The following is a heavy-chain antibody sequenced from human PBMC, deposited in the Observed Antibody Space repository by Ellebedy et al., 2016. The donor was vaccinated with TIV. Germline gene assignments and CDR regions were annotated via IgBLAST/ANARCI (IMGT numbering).Heavy chain of an antibody. CDR3: ARAAADSNFDY. Sequence: AASVKVSCKASGYTFTSYGISWVRQAPGQGLEWMGWISAYNGNTNYAQKLQGRVNMTADTSTSTAYMELRSLRSDDTAVYYCARAAADSNFDYWGQGTLVTVSS. CDR1: GYTFTSYG. V-gene: IGHV1-18*01. CDR2: ISAYNGNT. D-gene: IGHD2-21*01. J-gene: IGHJ4*02.